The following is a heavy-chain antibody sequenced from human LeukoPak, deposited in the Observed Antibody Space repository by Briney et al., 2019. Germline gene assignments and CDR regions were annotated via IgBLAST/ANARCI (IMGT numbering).Heavy chain of an antibody. V-gene: IGHV1-69*04. CDR2: IIPILGIA. CDR3: ASFLYGSGSYYRRNWFDP. Sequence: SVKVSCKASGGTFSSYAISWVRQAPGQGLEWMGRIIPILGIANYAQKFQGRVTITADKSTSTAYMELSSLRSEDTAVYYCASFLYGSGSYYRRNWFDPWGQGTLVTVSS. J-gene: IGHJ5*02. D-gene: IGHD3-10*01. CDR1: GGTFSSYA.